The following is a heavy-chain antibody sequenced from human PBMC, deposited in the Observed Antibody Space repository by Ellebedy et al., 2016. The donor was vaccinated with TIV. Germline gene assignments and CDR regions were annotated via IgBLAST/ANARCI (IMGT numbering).Heavy chain of an antibody. V-gene: IGHV4-4*08. CDR3: ATLHTRAWLKLVFDY. Sequence: SETLSLTCTVSGGSISSYYWSWIRQTPGQGLEWIAYIDSSGSTNYNPSLKSRVTISVDTSMNYFSLKLSSVSAADTAVYYCATLHTRAWLKLVFDYWGPGILVTVSS. D-gene: IGHD1-26*01. J-gene: IGHJ4*02. CDR1: GGSISSYY. CDR2: IDSSGST.